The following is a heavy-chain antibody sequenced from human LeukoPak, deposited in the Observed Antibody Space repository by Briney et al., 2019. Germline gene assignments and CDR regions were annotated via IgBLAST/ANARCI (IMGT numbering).Heavy chain of an antibody. Sequence: SVKVSCKASGGTFSSYAISWVRQAPGQGLEWMGGIIPIFGTANYAQKFQGRVTITADESTSTDYMELSSLRSEDTAVYYCARERVSWSDPWGQGTLVTVSS. V-gene: IGHV1-69*01. J-gene: IGHJ5*02. CDR3: ARERVSWSDP. D-gene: IGHD3-22*01. CDR2: IIPIFGTA. CDR1: GGTFSSYA.